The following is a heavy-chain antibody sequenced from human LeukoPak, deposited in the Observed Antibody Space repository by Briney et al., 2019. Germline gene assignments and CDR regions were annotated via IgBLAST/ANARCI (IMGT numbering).Heavy chain of an antibody. CDR1: GGSFSGYY. Sequence: SETLSLTCAVYGGSFSGYYWSWIRQPPGKGLEWIGEINHSGSTNYNPSLKSRVTISVDTSKNQFSLKLSSVTAADTAVYYCARGGPGAFDIWGQGTMVTVSS. V-gene: IGHV4-34*01. CDR3: ARGGPGAFDI. CDR2: INHSGST. J-gene: IGHJ3*02.